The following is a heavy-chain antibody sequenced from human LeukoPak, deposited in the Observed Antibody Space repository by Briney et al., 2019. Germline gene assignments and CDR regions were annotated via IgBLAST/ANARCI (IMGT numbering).Heavy chain of an antibody. CDR3: AKKGGGSGSEPYYFDY. CDR1: GGSFSGYY. V-gene: IGHV4-34*01. CDR2: INHSGST. D-gene: IGHD3-10*01. Sequence: PSETLSLTCAVYGGSFSGYYWSWIRQPPGKGLEWIGEINHSGSTNYNPSLKSRVTIPVDTSKNQFSLKLSSVTAADTAVYYCAKKGGGSGSEPYYFDYWGQGTLVTVSS. J-gene: IGHJ4*02.